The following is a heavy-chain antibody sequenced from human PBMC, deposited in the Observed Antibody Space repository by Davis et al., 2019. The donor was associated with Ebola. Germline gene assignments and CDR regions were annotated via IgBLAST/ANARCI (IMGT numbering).Heavy chain of an antibody. Sequence: GESLKISCAASGFTFSSYAMHWVRQAPGKGLEWVAVISYDGSNKYYADSVKGRFTISRDNSKTTLYLQMDSLSTEDTAVYYCARDLGMGRRVDAFDIWGQGTMVTVSS. CDR2: ISYDGSNK. CDR3: ARDLGMGRRVDAFDI. CDR1: GFTFSSYA. V-gene: IGHV3-30*04. D-gene: IGHD7-27*01. J-gene: IGHJ3*02.